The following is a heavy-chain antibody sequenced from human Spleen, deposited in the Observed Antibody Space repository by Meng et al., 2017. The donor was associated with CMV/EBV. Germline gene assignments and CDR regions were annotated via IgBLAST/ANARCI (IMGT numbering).Heavy chain of an antibody. CDR3: ARGVAGTPPTVDY. Sequence: SETLSLTCTVSGGSISNYYWSWIRQPPGKGLESIAYIYSSGSANYNPSHESRVTMTVDTSKNQFSLKLSSVTAADTAVYYCARGVAGTPPTVDYWGQGTLVTVSS. CDR2: IYSSGSA. V-gene: IGHV4-59*01. D-gene: IGHD1-1*01. CDR1: GGSISNYY. J-gene: IGHJ4*02.